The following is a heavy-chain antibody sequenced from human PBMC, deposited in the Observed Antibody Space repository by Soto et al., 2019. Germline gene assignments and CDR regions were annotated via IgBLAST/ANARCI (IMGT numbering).Heavy chain of an antibody. V-gene: IGHV4-4*02. D-gene: IGHD1-7*01. CDR3: ASRDPGTSVDY. CDR1: GGSFTSNNW. J-gene: IGHJ4*02. CDR2: IYRTGST. Sequence: QVQLQESGPGLLKPSGTLSLTCAVSGGSFTSNNWWTCVRQPPGKGLEWIGEIYRTGSTNYNPSLETRVTISLDNSENQFSLKVTSLSAADTTVYYCASRDPGTSVDYWGQGTLVTVAS.